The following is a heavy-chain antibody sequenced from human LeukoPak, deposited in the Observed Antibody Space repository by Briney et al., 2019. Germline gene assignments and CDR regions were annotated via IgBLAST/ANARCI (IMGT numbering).Heavy chain of an antibody. CDR3: ATPETYYYDCSGQYYFDY. V-gene: IGHV1-24*01. CDR2: FDPEDGET. J-gene: IGHJ4*02. Sequence: AASVKVSCKVSGYTLTELSMHWVRQAPGKGLEWMGGFDPEDGETIYAQKFQGRVTMTEDTSTDTAYMELSSLRSEDTAVYYCATPETYYYDCSGQYYFDYWGQGTLVTVSS. D-gene: IGHD3-22*01. CDR1: GYTLTELS.